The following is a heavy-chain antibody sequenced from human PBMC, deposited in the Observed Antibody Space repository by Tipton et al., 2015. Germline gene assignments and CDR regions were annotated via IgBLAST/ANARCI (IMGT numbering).Heavy chain of an antibody. J-gene: IGHJ4*02. Sequence: SLRLSCAASGFTFSTYGMHWVRQAPGKGPEWVAVISYDGSNKYYAESVKGRFTISRDNSKNTLYLQMNSLRAEDTAVYYCAKGRNPLNSGYYYGPFDYWGQGTLVTVSS. CDR2: ISYDGSNK. CDR3: AKGRNPLNSGYYYGPFDY. D-gene: IGHD3-22*01. CDR1: GFTFSTYG. V-gene: IGHV3-30*18.